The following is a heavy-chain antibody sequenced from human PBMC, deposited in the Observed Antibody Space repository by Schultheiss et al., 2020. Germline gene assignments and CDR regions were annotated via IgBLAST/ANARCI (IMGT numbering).Heavy chain of an antibody. V-gene: IGHV3-23*01. Sequence: GGSLRLSCAASGFTFSSYAMSWVRQAPGKGLEWVSTISSSSGDSTDYTDSVKGRFTISRDNSKNTLYLQMNSLRAEDTAVYYCAKGAIAAAGRNWFDPWGQGTLVTVSS. CDR1: GFTFSSYA. CDR3: AKGAIAAAGRNWFDP. CDR2: ISSSSGDST. J-gene: IGHJ5*02. D-gene: IGHD6-13*01.